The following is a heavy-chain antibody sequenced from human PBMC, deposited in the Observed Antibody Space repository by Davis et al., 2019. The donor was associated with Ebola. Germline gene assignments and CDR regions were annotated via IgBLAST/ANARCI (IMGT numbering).Heavy chain of an antibody. J-gene: IGHJ4*02. CDR2: ISSSSSYI. CDR1: GFTFSSYS. Sequence: GGSLRLSCAASGFTFSSYSMNWVRQAPGKGLEWVSSISSSSSYIYFADSVKGRFTISRDNAKNSLYLQMNSLRAEDTAVYFCARSLGDIVLVPAALVPDYWGQGTLVTVSS. V-gene: IGHV3-21*01. D-gene: IGHD2-2*01. CDR3: ARSLGDIVLVPAALVPDY.